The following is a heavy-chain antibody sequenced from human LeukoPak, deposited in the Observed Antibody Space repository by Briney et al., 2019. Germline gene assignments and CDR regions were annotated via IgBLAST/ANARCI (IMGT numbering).Heavy chain of an antibody. Sequence: PSETLSLTCTVSGGSVSSGSYYWSWIRQPPGKGLEWIGNIYYSGSTNYNPSLKSRVTISVDTSKKQFSLKLSSVTAADTAVYYCARERTPSGSWFLDYWGQGTLVTVSS. V-gene: IGHV4-61*01. D-gene: IGHD6-13*01. CDR1: GGSVSSGSYY. CDR2: IYYSGST. CDR3: ARERTPSGSWFLDY. J-gene: IGHJ4*02.